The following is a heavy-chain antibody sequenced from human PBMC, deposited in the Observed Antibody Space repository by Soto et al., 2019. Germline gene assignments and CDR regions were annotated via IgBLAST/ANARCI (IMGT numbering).Heavy chain of an antibody. CDR2: INTDGST. J-gene: IGHJ4*02. Sequence: EVQLLESGGGLVQPGGSLRLSCATSGFTFSSYAMSWARQGPGKGLEWVSSINTDGSTYYIDSVKGRFTISRDISKNTLYLQMNNLRAKDTAIYYCAKNYYFDSWGQGTLVTVSS. CDR1: GFTFSSYA. CDR3: AKNYYFDS. V-gene: IGHV3-23*01.